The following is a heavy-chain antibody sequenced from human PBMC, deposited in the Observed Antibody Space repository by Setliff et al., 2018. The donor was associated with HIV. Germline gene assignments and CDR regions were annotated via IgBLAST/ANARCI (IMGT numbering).Heavy chain of an antibody. CDR2: INWDGATT. V-gene: IGHV3-43*01. J-gene: IGHJ4*02. CDR1: GFTFDDYT. CDR3: ARETTSGWSDMDF. D-gene: IGHD2-2*01. Sequence: GGSLRLSCAASGFTFDDYTMHWVRQAPGKGLEWVSLINWDGATTYYADSVKGRLTISRDNSKNSLYLQMISLTIEDAALYYCARETTSGWSDMDFWGRGTLVTVSS.